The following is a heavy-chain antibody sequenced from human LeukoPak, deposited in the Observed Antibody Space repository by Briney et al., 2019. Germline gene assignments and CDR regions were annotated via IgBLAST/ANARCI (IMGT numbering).Heavy chain of an antibody. CDR2: FDPEDGET. J-gene: IGHJ4*02. CDR1: GYTFTELS. V-gene: IGHV1-24*01. CDR3: ATHQCYYDSSGCLE. D-gene: IGHD3-22*01. Sequence: ASVKVSCKVSGYTFTELSMHWVRQAPGKGLEWMGGFDPEDGETIYAQKFQGRVTMTEDTSTDTAYMELSSLRSEDTAVYYCATHQCYYDSSGCLEWGQGTLVTVSS.